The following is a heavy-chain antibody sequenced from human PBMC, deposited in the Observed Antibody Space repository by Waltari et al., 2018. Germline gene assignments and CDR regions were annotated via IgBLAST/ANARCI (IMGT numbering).Heavy chain of an antibody. D-gene: IGHD3-3*01. V-gene: IGHV4-39*07. CDR2: INHSGST. Sequence: QLQLQESGPGLVKPSETLSLTCTVSGGSISSSSYYWGWIRQPPGKGLEWIGEINHSGSTNYNPSLKSRVTISVDTSKNQFSLKLSSVTAADTAVYYCARGLSFGVVKNWGQGTLVTVSS. CDR1: GGSISSSSYY. J-gene: IGHJ4*02. CDR3: ARGLSFGVVKN.